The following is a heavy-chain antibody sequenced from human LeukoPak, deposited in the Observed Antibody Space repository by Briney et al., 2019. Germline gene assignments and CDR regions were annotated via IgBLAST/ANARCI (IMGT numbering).Heavy chain of an antibody. CDR2: IKRDGSED. Sequence: GGSLRLSCAASGFTFSNYWMTWVRQAPGKGLEWVANIKRDGSEDYYLDSVKGRFTISRDNAKSSMWLQMNSLRDEDTAVYYCARNRADFGRNCYYYYMDVWGKGTTVTISS. D-gene: IGHD3-10*01. J-gene: IGHJ6*03. V-gene: IGHV3-7*01. CDR1: GFTFSNYW. CDR3: ARNRADFGRNCYYYYMDV.